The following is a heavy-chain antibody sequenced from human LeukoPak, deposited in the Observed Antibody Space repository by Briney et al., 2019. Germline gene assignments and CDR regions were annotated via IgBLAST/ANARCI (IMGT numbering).Heavy chain of an antibody. J-gene: IGHJ4*02. CDR3: ARGITMVRYFDY. V-gene: IGHV4-39*07. CDR1: GGSISSSSYY. Sequence: SETLSLTCTVSGGSISSSSYYWGWIRQPPGKGLEWIGSIYYSGSTHYNPSLKSRVTISVDTSKNQLSLKLSSVTAADTAVYYCARGITMVRYFDYWGQGTLVTVSS. CDR2: IYYSGST. D-gene: IGHD3-10*01.